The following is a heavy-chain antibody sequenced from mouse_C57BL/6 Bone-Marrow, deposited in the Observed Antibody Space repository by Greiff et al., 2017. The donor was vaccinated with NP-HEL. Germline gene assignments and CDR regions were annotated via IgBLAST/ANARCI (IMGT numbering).Heavy chain of an antibody. Sequence: QVQLQQSGAELVRPGSSVKLSCKASGYTFTSYWMHWVKQRPIQGLEWIGNIDPSDSETHYNQKFKDKATLTVDKSSSTAYMQLSSLTSEDSAVYYCARSGITTSRGYFDYWGQGTTLTVSS. V-gene: IGHV1-52*01. D-gene: IGHD1-1*01. CDR2: IDPSDSET. J-gene: IGHJ2*01. CDR3: ARSGITTSRGYFDY. CDR1: GYTFTSYW.